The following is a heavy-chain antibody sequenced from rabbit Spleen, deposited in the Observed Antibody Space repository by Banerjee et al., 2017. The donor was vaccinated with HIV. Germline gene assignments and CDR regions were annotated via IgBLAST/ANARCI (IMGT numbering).Heavy chain of an antibody. CDR2: IDAVGSPST. V-gene: IGHV1S45*01. Sequence: QEQLVESGGGLVQPGGSLKLSCKASGFDFSNYGVSWVRQAPGKGLEWIGCIDAVGSPSTYCASWAKGRFTISKTSSTTVTLQMTSLTAADTATYFCARLGHADYPYAYGLKLWGPGTLVTVS. D-gene: IGHD6-1*01. J-gene: IGHJ4*01. CDR1: GFDFSNYG. CDR3: ARLGHADYPYAYGLKL.